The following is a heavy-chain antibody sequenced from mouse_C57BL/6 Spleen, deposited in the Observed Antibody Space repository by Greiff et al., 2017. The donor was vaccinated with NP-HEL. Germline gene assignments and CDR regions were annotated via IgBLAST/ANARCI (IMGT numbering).Heavy chain of an antibody. CDR2: ISYDGSN. CDR1: GYSITSGYY. J-gene: IGHJ3*01. V-gene: IGHV3-6*01. CDR3: AREEGYSNYGTWFAY. Sequence: EVKLLESGPGLVKPSQSLSLTCSVTGYSITSGYYWNWIRQFPGNKLEWMGYISYDGSNNYNPSLKNRISITRDTSKNQFFLKLNSVTTEDTATYYCAREEGYSNYGTWFAYWGQGTLVTVSA. D-gene: IGHD2-5*01.